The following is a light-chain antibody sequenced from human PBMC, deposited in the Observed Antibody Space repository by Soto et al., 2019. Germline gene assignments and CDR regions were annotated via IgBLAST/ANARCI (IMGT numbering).Light chain of an antibody. Sequence: EIVLTQSPATLSLSPGERATLSCRASQSLSSSFLAWYQQKPGQAPRLIIYGASSRAAGIPDRFSGSGSGTDFTLTISRLEPEDSAVYYCQQYGSSRPITFGQGTRLEIK. J-gene: IGKJ5*01. CDR1: QSLSSSF. CDR3: QQYGSSRPIT. V-gene: IGKV3-20*01. CDR2: GAS.